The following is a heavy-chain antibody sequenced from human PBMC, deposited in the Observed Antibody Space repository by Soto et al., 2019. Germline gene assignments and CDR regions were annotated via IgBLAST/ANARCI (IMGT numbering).Heavy chain of an antibody. CDR1: GGSISSSSYY. D-gene: IGHD5-12*01. CDR2: IYYSGST. CDR3: ASRWLHPDPINYYGMDV. V-gene: IGHV4-39*01. J-gene: IGHJ6*02. Sequence: PSETLSLTCTVSGGSISSSSYYWGWIRQPPGKGLEWIGSIYYSGSTYYNPSLKSRVTISVDTSKNQFSLKLSSVTAADTAVYYCASRWLHPDPINYYGMDVWGQGTTVTVSS.